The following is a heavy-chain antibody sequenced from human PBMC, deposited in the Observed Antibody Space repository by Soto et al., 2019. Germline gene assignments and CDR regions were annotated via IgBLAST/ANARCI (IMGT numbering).Heavy chain of an antibody. CDR1: GGTFSSYA. CDR2: IIPIFGTA. V-gene: IGHV1-69*01. CDR3: ARLRSRYFDLPEIYGMDV. J-gene: IGHJ6*02. Sequence: QVQLVQSGAEVKKPGSSVKVSCKASGGTFSSYAISWVRQAPGQGLEWMGGIIPIFGTANYAQKFQGRVTITADESTSTAYMELSSLRSEDTAVDYCARLRSRYFDLPEIYGMDVWGQGTTVTVSS. D-gene: IGHD3-9*01.